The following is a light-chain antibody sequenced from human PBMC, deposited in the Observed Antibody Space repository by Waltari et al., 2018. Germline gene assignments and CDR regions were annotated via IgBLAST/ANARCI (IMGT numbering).Light chain of an antibody. CDR1: SSNTGSNH. CDR2: SDD. J-gene: IGLJ3*02. Sequence: QSVLTQPPSASGTPGQWVTTSCSGSSSNTGSNHVHWYQHVPGTAPRLLIYSDDQRPSGVPDRFSGSKSGTSASLAISALQSEDESDFFCASWDDSLNGMLFGGGTHLTVL. V-gene: IGLV1-44*01. CDR3: ASWDDSLNGML.